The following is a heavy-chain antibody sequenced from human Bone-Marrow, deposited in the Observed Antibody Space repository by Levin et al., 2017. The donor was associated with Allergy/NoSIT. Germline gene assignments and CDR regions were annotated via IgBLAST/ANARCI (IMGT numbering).Heavy chain of an antibody. CDR2: IYYSGST. D-gene: IGHD3-3*01. J-gene: IGHJ4*02. CDR3: ARVADFWSHYFDY. Sequence: HSQTLSLTCTVSGGPISSGGYYWSWIRQHPGKGLEWIGYIYYSGSTYYNPSLKSRVTISVDTSKNQFSLKLSSVTAADTAVYYCARVADFWSHYFDYWGQGTLVTVSS. CDR1: GGPISSGGYY. V-gene: IGHV4-31*03.